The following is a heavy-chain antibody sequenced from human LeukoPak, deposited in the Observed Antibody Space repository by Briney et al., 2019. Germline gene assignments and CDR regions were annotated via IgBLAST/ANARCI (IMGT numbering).Heavy chain of an antibody. D-gene: IGHD3-9*01. Sequence: GGSLRLSCAASGFTFSIYGMYWVRQAPGKGLEWVAFIRHDGSIKYYADSVKGRFTISRDNSKNTLYLQLNSPRAEDTAVYYCAKDSLTDIDYWGQGTLVTVSS. CDR2: IRHDGSIK. V-gene: IGHV3-30*02. CDR1: GFTFSIYG. CDR3: AKDSLTDIDY. J-gene: IGHJ4*02.